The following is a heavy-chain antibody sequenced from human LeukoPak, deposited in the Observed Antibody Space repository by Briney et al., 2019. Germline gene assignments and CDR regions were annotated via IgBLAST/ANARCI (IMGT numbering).Heavy chain of an antibody. D-gene: IGHD3-9*01. J-gene: IGHJ4*02. CDR1: GYTFTGYY. CDR3: ARGDVLRYFDWSIDY. CDR2: INPNSGGA. V-gene: IGHV1-2*02. Sequence: ASVKVSCKASGYTFTGYYMHWVRQAPGQGLEWMGWINPNSGGANYAQKFQGRVTMTRDTSISTAYMELSRLRSDDTAVYYCARGDVLRYFDWSIDYWGQGTLVTVSS.